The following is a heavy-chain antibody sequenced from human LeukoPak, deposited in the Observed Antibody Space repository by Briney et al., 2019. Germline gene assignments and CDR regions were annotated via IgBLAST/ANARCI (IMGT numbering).Heavy chain of an antibody. V-gene: IGHV3-23*01. CDR1: GFTFSSYA. CDR3: ARGLDSSGYYHVVDS. Sequence: GGSLRLSCADSGFTFSSYAMSWVRQAPGKGLEWVSLISTSGRTHYADSVQGRFTISRDNSKNTQSLHMDSLRAEDTAVYYCARGLDSSGYYHVVDSWGQGALVTVSS. CDR2: ISTSGRT. D-gene: IGHD3-22*01. J-gene: IGHJ4*02.